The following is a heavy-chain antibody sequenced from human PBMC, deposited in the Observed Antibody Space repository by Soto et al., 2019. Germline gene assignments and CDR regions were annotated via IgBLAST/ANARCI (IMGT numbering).Heavy chain of an antibody. Sequence: GGSLRLSCTASGFTFGDYAMSWVRQAPGKGLEWVGFIRGKAYGGTTEYAASVKGRFTISRDDSKSIAYLQMNSLKTADTAVYYCTKIAVARTFDYWGQGTLVTVSS. CDR2: IRGKAYGGTT. V-gene: IGHV3-49*04. J-gene: IGHJ4*02. CDR1: GFTFGDYA. CDR3: TKIAVARTFDY. D-gene: IGHD6-19*01.